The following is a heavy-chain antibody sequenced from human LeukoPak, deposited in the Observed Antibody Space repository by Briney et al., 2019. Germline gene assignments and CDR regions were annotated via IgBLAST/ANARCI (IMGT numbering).Heavy chain of an antibody. V-gene: IGHV3-30*18. CDR3: AKNGWYSFDY. J-gene: IGHJ4*02. CDR1: GFTFRSYG. D-gene: IGHD6-19*01. CDR2: ISYDGSNK. Sequence: GGSLRLSCAASGFTFRSYGMHWVRQAPGKGLEWVAVISYDGSNKYYADSVKGRFTISRDNSKNTLYLQMNSLRAEDTAVYYCAKNGWYSFDYWGQGTLVTVSS.